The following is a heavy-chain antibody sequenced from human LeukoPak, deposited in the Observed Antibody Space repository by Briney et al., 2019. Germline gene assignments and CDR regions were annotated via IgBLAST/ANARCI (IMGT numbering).Heavy chain of an antibody. J-gene: IGHJ4*02. D-gene: IGHD2-15*01. V-gene: IGHV1-58*02. CDR3: AKAPVTSCRGAFCYPFDY. CDR1: GFTFTSSA. CDR2: IVVGSGNT. Sequence: ASVKVSCKASGFTFTSSAMQWVRQARGQRLEWIGWIVVGSGNTNYAQKFQGRVTITRDMSTSTAYMELSSLRSEDAAVYYCAKAPVTSCRGAFCYPFDYWGQGTLVTVSS.